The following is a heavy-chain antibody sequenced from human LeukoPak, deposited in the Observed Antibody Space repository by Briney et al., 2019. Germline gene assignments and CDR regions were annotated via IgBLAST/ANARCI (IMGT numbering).Heavy chain of an antibody. J-gene: IGHJ4*02. V-gene: IGHV3-30*02. CDR1: GFTFSSYG. CDR3: AKAPGRFLEWFPHDY. D-gene: IGHD3-3*01. Sequence: PGGSLRLSCAASGFTFSSYGMHWVRQAPGKGLEWVAVIWYDGSNKYYADSVKGRFTISRDNSKNTLYLQMNSLRAEDTAVYYCAKAPGRFLEWFPHDYWGQGTLVTVSS. CDR2: IWYDGSNK.